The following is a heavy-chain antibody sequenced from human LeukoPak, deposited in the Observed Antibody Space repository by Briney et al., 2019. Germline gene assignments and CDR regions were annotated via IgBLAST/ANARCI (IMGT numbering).Heavy chain of an antibody. V-gene: IGHV4-31*03. Sequence: SETLSLTCTVSGGSISSGGYYWSWIRQHPGKGLEWIGYIYYSGSTYYNPSLKSRVTMSVDTSKNQFSLKLSSVTAADTAVCYCARGGRGDYGDQLFDYWGQGTLVTVSS. J-gene: IGHJ4*02. D-gene: IGHD4-17*01. CDR3: ARGGRGDYGDQLFDY. CDR2: IYYSGST. CDR1: GGSISSGGYY.